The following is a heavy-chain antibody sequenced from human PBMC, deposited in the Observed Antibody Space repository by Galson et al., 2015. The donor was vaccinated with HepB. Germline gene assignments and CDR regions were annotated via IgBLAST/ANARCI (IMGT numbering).Heavy chain of an antibody. D-gene: IGHD1-1*01. J-gene: IGHJ6*03. CDR2: IDWNEDK. CDR3: ARTRRVITTTGNYYYMDV. V-gene: IGHV2-70*17. CDR1: GFSLTTAGMC. Sequence: PALVKPTQTLTLTCTFSGFSLTTAGMCGSWMRQPPGKALEWLARIDWNEDKFYSSSLRTRLTISKDTSKNQVVFTMINMDPVDTATYFCARTRRVITTTGNYYYMDVWGKGTTVTVSS.